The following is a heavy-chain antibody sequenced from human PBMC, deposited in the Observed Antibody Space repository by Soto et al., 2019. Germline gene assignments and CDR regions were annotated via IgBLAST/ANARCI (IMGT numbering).Heavy chain of an antibody. D-gene: IGHD3-16*02. CDR1: GFTFSSYA. J-gene: IGHJ6*02. CDR2: ISGSGGRT. V-gene: IGHV3-23*01. CDR3: AKDITFGGVIAEYGMDV. Sequence: EVQLLESGGGLVQPGGSLRLSCAASGFTFSSYAMSWVRQAPGKGLEWVSGISGSGGRTYYADSVKGRFTISRDNSKNTLYLQMNSLSAEDTAVYYCAKDITFGGVIAEYGMDVWGQGTTVTVSS.